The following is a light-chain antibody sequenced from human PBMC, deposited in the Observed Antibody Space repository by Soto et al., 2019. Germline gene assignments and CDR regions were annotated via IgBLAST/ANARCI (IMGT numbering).Light chain of an antibody. CDR3: SSYTRQYTPSYV. V-gene: IGLV2-14*01. J-gene: IGLJ1*01. CDR1: SSDVGGYNY. CDR2: EVS. Sequence: LTQPASVSGSPGQSITLSCTGTSSDVGGYNYVSWYQQHPGKAPKLMIYEVSNRPSGISHRFSGSKSGNTASLTISGLRAEDEADYYCSSYTRQYTPSYVFGTGTKVTVL.